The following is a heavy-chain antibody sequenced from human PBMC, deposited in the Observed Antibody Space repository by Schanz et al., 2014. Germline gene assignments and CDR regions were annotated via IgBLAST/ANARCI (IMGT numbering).Heavy chain of an antibody. CDR2: IRYDGSSK. Sequence: VQLVESGGDLVQPGGSLRLSCAASGFTFSSYSMHWVRQAPGKGLEWVAFIRYDGSSKYYADSVRGRFTISRDDSKNTLYLQMNSLRPEDTAVYYCAKEDRTHSSDYVYWGQGTLVTVSS. V-gene: IGHV3-30*02. CDR3: AKEDRTHSSDYVY. CDR1: GFTFSSYS. J-gene: IGHJ4*02. D-gene: IGHD3-22*01.